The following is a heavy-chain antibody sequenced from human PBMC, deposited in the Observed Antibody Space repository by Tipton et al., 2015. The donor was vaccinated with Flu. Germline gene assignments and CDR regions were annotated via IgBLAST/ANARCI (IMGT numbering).Heavy chain of an antibody. CDR2: IYTSGST. D-gene: IGHD5-18*01. Sequence: LRLSCTVSGGSISSGSYYWSWIRQPAGKGLEWIGRIYTSGSTNYNPSLKSRVTISVDTSKNQFSLKLSPVTAADTAVYYCARGYSYGGNYFDYWGQGTLVTVSS. CDR1: GGSISSGSYY. J-gene: IGHJ4*02. CDR3: ARGYSYGGNYFDY. V-gene: IGHV4-61*02.